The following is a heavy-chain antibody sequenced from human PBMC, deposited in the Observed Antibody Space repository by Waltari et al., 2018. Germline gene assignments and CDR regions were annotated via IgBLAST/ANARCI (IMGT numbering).Heavy chain of an antibody. J-gene: IGHJ4*02. CDR3: ARVGGGXYRHLDY. CDR2: ISSSTSAI. V-gene: IGHV3-48*01. CDR1: GFTFNSYT. D-gene: IGHD3-16*01. Sequence: EVHLVXXGGGLVQPGGSLRLSCAXSGFTFNSYTMTWVRQAPGKGLGWISYISSSTSAIYYADSVKGRFTXSRXNAXXXLXLQMNSLXXXDTAXYYCARVGGGXYRHLDYXGQGTLVTVXS.